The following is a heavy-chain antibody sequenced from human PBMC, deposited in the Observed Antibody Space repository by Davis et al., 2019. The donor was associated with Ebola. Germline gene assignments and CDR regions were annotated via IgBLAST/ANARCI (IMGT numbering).Heavy chain of an antibody. CDR3: AKDLDYDSSGPHFDY. J-gene: IGHJ4*02. Sequence: PGGSLRLSCAASGFTFSDYYMSWIRQAPGKGLEWVSYISSSGSTIYYANSVKGRFTISRANAKNSLYLQMNSLRAEDTAVYYCAKDLDYDSSGPHFDYWGQGTLVTVSS. CDR1: GFTFSDYY. CDR2: ISSSGSTI. V-gene: IGHV3-11*01. D-gene: IGHD3-22*01.